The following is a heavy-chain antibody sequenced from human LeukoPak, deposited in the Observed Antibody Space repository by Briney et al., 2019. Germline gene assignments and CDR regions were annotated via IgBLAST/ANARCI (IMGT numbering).Heavy chain of an antibody. V-gene: IGHV3-15*01. Sequence: GSLRLSCAASGFTFSNAWMSWVRQAPGKGLEWVGRIKSKTDGGTTDYAAPVKGRFTISRDDSKNTLYLQMHSLKTEDTAVYYCTTATASDILTGYYGGYYFDYWGQGTLVTVSS. CDR3: TTATASDILTGYYGGYYFDY. J-gene: IGHJ4*02. CDR2: IKSKTDGGTT. D-gene: IGHD3-9*01. CDR1: GFTFSNAW.